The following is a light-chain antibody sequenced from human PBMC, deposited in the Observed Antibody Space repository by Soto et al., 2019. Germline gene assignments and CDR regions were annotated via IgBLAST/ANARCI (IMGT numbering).Light chain of an antibody. CDR3: QQYDTYAIT. J-gene: IGKJ2*01. CDR2: EAS. Sequence: DIQMTQSPSTLSSSVSDRVTITCRASQSISSWLAWYQQKPGKAPTLLIYEASSLQSGIPSRFSGSGSGTQFTLTISRLQPDDFATCYCQQYDTYAITFGQGTKLEIK. CDR1: QSISSW. V-gene: IGKV1-5*03.